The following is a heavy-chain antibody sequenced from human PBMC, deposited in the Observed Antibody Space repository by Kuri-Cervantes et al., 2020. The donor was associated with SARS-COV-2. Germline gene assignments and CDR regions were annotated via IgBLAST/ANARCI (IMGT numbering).Heavy chain of an antibody. D-gene: IGHD2-15*01. CDR1: GFTFSSYS. V-gene: IGHV3-48*02. CDR3: ARVDCSGGSCYPQFDP. J-gene: IGHJ5*02. CDR2: ISSSSSTI. Sequence: GESLKISCAASGFTFSSYSMNWVRQAPGKGLEWVSYISSSSSTIYYADSVKGRFTISRDNAKNSLYLQMNSLRDEDTAVYYCARVDCSGGSCYPQFDPWGQGTLVTVSS.